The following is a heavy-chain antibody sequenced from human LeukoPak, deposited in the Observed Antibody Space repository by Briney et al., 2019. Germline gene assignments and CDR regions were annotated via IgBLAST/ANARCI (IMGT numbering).Heavy chain of an antibody. CDR3: ARVRMVRGVIDAFDI. V-gene: IGHV4-30-2*01. Sequence: SQTLSLTCAVSGGSISSGGYSWSWTRQPPGKGLEWIGYIYHSGSTYYNPSLKSRVTISVDRSKNQFSLKLSSVTAADTAVYYCARVRMVRGVIDAFDIWGQGTMVTVSS. D-gene: IGHD3-10*01. CDR1: GGSISSGGYS. CDR2: IYHSGST. J-gene: IGHJ3*02.